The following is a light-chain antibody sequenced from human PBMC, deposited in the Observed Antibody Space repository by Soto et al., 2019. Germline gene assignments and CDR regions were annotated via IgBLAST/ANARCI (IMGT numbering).Light chain of an antibody. CDR1: QSVSSY. J-gene: IGKJ5*01. CDR3: KQRSNWPPT. V-gene: IGKV3-11*01. Sequence: EIVLTQSPATLSLSPGERASLSCRASQSVSSYLAWYQQKPGQAPRLLIYDAYNRATGIPARFSGSGSGTDFTLTISSLEPEEFAVYYCKQRSNWPPTFGQGTRLEI. CDR2: DAY.